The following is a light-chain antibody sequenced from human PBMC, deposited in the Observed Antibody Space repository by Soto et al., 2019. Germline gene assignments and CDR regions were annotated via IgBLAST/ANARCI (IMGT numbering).Light chain of an antibody. J-gene: IGLJ2*01. CDR3: QSYDSSLSVV. V-gene: IGLV1-40*01. CDR2: GNS. CDR1: SSNIGAGYD. Sequence: QSVLTQPPSVSGAPGQRGTISCTGSSSNIGAGYDVHWYQQLPGTAPKLLIYGNSNRPSGVPDRFSGSKSGTSASLAITGLQAEDEADYYCQSYDSSLSVVFGGGNKLTVL.